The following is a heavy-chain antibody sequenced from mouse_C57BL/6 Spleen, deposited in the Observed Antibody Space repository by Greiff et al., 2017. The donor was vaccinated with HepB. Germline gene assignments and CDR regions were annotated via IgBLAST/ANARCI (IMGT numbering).Heavy chain of an antibody. CDR1: GYTFTDYN. Sequence: EVQVVESGPELVKPGASVKMSCKASGYTFTDYNMHWVKQSHGKSLEWIGYINPNNGGTSYNQKFKGKATLTVNKSSSTAYMELRSLTSEDSAVYYCARNYYFFDYWGQGTTLTVSS. CDR2: INPNNGGT. V-gene: IGHV1-22*01. J-gene: IGHJ2*01. D-gene: IGHD1-1*01. CDR3: ARNYYFFDY.